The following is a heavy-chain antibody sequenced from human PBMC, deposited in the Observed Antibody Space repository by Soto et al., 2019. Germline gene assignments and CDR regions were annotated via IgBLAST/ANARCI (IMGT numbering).Heavy chain of an antibody. CDR2: ISYDGSNK. D-gene: IGHD6-13*01. CDR3: ARGFDSSPNYAFDI. CDR1: GCTFSSYA. V-gene: IGHV3-30-3*01. J-gene: IGHJ3*02. Sequence: PGGSLRLSCAASGCTFSSYAMHWVRQAPGKGLEWVAVISYDGSNKYYADSVKGRFTISRDNSKNTLYLQMNSLRAEDTAVYYCARGFDSSPNYAFDIWGQGTMVTVSS.